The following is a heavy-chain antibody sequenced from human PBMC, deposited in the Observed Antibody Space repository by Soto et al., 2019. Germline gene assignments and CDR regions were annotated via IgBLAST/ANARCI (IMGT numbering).Heavy chain of an antibody. J-gene: IGHJ5*02. D-gene: IGHD5-18*01. CDR3: ARAPVDTYIFYGSAP. Sequence: SETLSLTCSVSGDSINSGDYYWTWMRQAPGKGLQWVGHVYFSGSTNYNPSLKSRVTISLDTSKNQFSLKLRSVTAGDTAVYYCARAPVDTYIFYGSAPGGKGPLVTLPS. V-gene: IGHV4-61*08. CDR1: GDSINSGDYY. CDR2: VYFSGST.